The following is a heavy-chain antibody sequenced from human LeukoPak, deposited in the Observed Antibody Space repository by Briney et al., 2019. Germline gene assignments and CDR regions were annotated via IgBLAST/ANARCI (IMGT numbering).Heavy chain of an antibody. CDR1: GFTFTTYW. CDR3: TRDPRNLDY. Sequence: GGSLRLSCAASGFTFTTYWMSWVRQAPGKGLEWVANIKQDGTEKYYVDSVKGRFTISRDNAKNSLYLQMNSLRVEDTAVYYCTRDPRNLDYWGQGTLVTVSS. J-gene: IGHJ4*02. CDR2: IKQDGTEK. D-gene: IGHD1-14*01. V-gene: IGHV3-7*03.